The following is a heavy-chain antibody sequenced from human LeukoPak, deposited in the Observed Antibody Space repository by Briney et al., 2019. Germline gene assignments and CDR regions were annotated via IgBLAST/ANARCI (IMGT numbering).Heavy chain of an antibody. CDR3: ARGPVAGRLYYFDY. Sequence: SETLSPTCAVYGGSFSGYYWSWIRQPPGKGLEWIGEINHSGSTNYNPSLKSRVTISVDTSKNQFSLKLSSVTAADTAVYYCARGPVAGRLYYFDYWGQGTLVTVSS. D-gene: IGHD2-15*01. CDR2: INHSGST. CDR1: GGSFSGYY. V-gene: IGHV4-34*01. J-gene: IGHJ4*02.